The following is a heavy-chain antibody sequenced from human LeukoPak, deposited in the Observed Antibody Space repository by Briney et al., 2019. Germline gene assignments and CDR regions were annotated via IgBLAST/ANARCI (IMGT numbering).Heavy chain of an antibody. V-gene: IGHV4-39*07. CDR1: GGSISSSSYY. D-gene: IGHD5-18*01. CDR2: IYYSGST. J-gene: IGHJ4*02. CDR3: AREHFAAIVTGAYFDY. Sequence: SETLSLTCTVSGGSISSSSYYWGWIRQPPGKGLEWFGSIYYSGSTYYNPALKSRVTISVDTSKVQLSLKLSSVTAADTAVYYCAREHFAAIVTGAYFDYWGQGTLVTVSS.